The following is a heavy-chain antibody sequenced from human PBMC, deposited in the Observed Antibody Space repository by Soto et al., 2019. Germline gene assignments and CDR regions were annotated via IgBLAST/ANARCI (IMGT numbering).Heavy chain of an antibody. CDR1: GFTVSSNY. V-gene: IGHV3-66*01. CDR2: IYSGGST. J-gene: IGHJ6*03. D-gene: IGHD6-13*01. CDR3: ARDPGIYYYMDV. Sequence: GGSLRLSCAASGFTVSSNYMSWVRQAPGKGLEWVSVIYSGGSTYYADSVKGRFTISRDNSKNTLYLQMNSLRAEDTAVYYCARDPGIYYYMDVWGKGTTVTVSS.